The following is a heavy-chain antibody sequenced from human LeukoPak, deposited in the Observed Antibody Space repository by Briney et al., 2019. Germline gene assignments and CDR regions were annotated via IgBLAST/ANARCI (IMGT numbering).Heavy chain of an antibody. CDR1: GGSFSGYY. Sequence: SETLSLTCAVYGGSFSGYYWSWIRQPPGKGLEWIGEINHSGSTNYNPSLKSRVTISVDTSKNHFSLKLSSVTAAETAMYYCATHMDAFAIWGQGTMVTVSS. CDR3: ATHMDAFAI. CDR2: INHSGST. J-gene: IGHJ3*02. V-gene: IGHV4-34*01.